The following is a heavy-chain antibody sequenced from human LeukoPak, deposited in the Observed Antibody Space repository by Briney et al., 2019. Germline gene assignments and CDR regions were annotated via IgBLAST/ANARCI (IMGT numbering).Heavy chain of an antibody. CDR1: GGTFSSYA. J-gene: IGHJ6*03. D-gene: IGHD7-27*01. V-gene: IGHV1-69*05. Sequence: SVKVSCKASGGTFSSYAISWVRQAPGQGLEWMGGIIPIFGTANYAQKFQGRVTITTDESASTAYMELSSLRSEDTAVYYCARADTGDRYYYYMDVWGKGTTVTVSS. CDR3: ARADTGDRYYYYMDV. CDR2: IIPIFGTA.